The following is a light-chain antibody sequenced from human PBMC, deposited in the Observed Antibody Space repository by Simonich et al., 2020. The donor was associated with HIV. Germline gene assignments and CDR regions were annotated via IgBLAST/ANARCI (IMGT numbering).Light chain of an antibody. Sequence: SSELTQDPAVSVALGQTVRITCQGDSLRSYYASWYQQRPGQDPVLVIYGKNNRPSGIPDRFSGSSSGDTASLTITGAQAEDEADYYCNSRDSSGNHRLFGGGTRLTVL. CDR1: SLRSYY. CDR2: GKN. CDR3: NSRDSSGNHRL. V-gene: IGLV3-19*01. J-gene: IGLJ2*01.